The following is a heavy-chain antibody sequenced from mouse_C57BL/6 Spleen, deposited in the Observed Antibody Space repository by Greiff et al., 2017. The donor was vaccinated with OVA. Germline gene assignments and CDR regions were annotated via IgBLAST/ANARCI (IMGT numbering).Heavy chain of an antibody. D-gene: IGHD4-1*01. CDR1: GFTFSDYG. V-gene: IGHV5-17*01. CDR3: ARLGLYYFDY. J-gene: IGHJ2*01. Sequence: EVKVVESGGGLVKPGGSLKLSCAASGFTFSDYGMHWVRQAPEKGLEWVAYISSGSSTIYYADTVKGRFTISRDNAKNTLFLQMTSLRSEDTAMYYCARLGLYYFDYWGQGTTLTVSS. CDR2: ISSGSSTI.